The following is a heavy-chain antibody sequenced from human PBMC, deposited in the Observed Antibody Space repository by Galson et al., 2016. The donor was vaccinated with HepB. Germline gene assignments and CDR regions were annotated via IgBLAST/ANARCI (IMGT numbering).Heavy chain of an antibody. CDR3: AIEYSSGWDLDH. CDR1: GYTLSELS. CDR2: SDPEDGET. D-gene: IGHD6-19*01. Sequence: SVKVSCKVSGYTLSELSVHWVRQAPGKGLEWMGRSDPEDGETIYAQNFQGRVTMTEDTSTDSAYMELSSLRSEDTAMYYCAIEYSSGWDLDHWGQGTLVTVSS. J-gene: IGHJ4*02. V-gene: IGHV1-24*01.